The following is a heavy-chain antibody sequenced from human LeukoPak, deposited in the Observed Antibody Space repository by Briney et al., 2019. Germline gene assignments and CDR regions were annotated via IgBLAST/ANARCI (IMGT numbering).Heavy chain of an antibody. CDR2: INHSGST. CDR1: GGSFGGYY. J-gene: IGHJ5*02. V-gene: IGHV4-34*01. Sequence: SETLSLTCAVYGGSFGGYYWSWIRQPPGKGLEWIGEINHSGSTNYNPSLKSRVTISVDTSKNQFSLKLSSVTAADTAVYYCARRGLGVTWFDPWGQGTLVTVSS. D-gene: IGHD2-21*02. CDR3: ARRGLGVTWFDP.